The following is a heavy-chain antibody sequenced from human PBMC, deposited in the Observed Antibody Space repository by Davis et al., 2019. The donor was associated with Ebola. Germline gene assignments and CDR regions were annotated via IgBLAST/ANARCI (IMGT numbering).Heavy chain of an antibody. CDR1: GGTFSYA. CDR2: IIPILGIA. Sequence: SVKVSCKASGGTFSYAISWVRQAPGQGLEWMGRIIPILGIANYAQKFQGRVTITADKSASTAYMELSSLRSEDTAVYYCARPTVRDGWFDPWGQGTLVTVSS. D-gene: IGHD4-17*01. CDR3: ARPTVRDGWFDP. V-gene: IGHV1-69*04. J-gene: IGHJ5*02.